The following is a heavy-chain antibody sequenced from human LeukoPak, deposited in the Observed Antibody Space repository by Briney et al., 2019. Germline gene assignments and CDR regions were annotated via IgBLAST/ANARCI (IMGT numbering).Heavy chain of an antibody. J-gene: IGHJ4*02. V-gene: IGHV1-18*01. Sequence: ASVKVSCKASGYTFTSYGISWVRQAPGQGLEWMGWISACNGNTNYAQKLQGRVTMTTDTSTSTAYMELSSLRSEDTAVYYCARSQGGAYSYGTDYWGQGTLVTVSS. CDR2: ISACNGNT. CDR3: ARSQGGAYSYGTDY. D-gene: IGHD5-18*01. CDR1: GYTFTSYG.